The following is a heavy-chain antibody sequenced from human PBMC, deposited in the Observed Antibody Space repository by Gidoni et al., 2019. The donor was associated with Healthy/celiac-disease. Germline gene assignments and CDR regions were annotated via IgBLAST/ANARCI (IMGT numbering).Heavy chain of an antibody. V-gene: IGHV3-7*01. Sequence: EVQLVESGGGLVQPGGSLRLSCSASGFTFSSHWMSWVRQAPGKGLGGVANKKQDGSEKDNVDSVKGRFTISRDNAKNSLYLQMNSLRAEDTAVYYCARGRVAAKDYWGKGTLVTVSS. CDR3: ARGRVAAKDY. CDR1: GFTFSSHW. D-gene: IGHD2-15*01. CDR2: KKQDGSEK. J-gene: IGHJ4*02.